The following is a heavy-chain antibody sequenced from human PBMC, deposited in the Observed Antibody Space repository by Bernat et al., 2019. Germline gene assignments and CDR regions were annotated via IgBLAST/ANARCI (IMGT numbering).Heavy chain of an antibody. CDR2: IKSKSDGGTT. Sequence: EVQLVESWGGLVNPGGSLRLSCAASGFTFSNAWMSWVRQAPGKGLEWVGRIKSKSDGGTTDYAAPVKGRFTISRDDSKNTLYLQMNSLKTEDKAVYYCTTSRHPMIVVAFDYWGQGTLVTVSS. D-gene: IGHD3-22*01. CDR3: TTSRHPMIVVAFDY. J-gene: IGHJ4*02. CDR1: GFTFSNAW. V-gene: IGHV3-15*01.